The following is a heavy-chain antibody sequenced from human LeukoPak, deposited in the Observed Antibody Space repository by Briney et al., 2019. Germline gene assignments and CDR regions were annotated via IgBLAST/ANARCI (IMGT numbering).Heavy chain of an antibody. CDR2: IYSGSST. D-gene: IGHD6-13*01. J-gene: IGHJ4*02. Sequence: PGGSLRLSCAASGFTVSSNYMSWVRQAPGKGLEWVSVIYSGSSTYYADSVKGRFTISRDNSKNTVDLQMNSLRVEDTAVYYCAMRGNTWYDCWGQGTLVTVSS. CDR1: GFTVSSNY. V-gene: IGHV3-53*01. CDR3: AMRGNTWYDC.